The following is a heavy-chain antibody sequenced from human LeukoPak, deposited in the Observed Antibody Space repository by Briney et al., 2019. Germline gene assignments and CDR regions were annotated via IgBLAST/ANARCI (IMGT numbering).Heavy chain of an antibody. D-gene: IGHD6-13*01. CDR2: ISSSGNTI. J-gene: IGHJ6*02. CDR1: GFTFSSYA. V-gene: IGHV3-48*03. CDR3: ARDSSSWPLGMDV. Sequence: TGGSLRLSCAASGFTFSSYAMNWVRQAPGKGLEWLSYISSSGNTIYYADSVKGRFTMSRDNAKNALYLQMNSLRVEDTALYYCARDSSSWPLGMDVWGQGTTVTVS.